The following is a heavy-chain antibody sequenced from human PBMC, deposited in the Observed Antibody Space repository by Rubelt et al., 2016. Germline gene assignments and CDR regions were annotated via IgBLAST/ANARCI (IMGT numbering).Heavy chain of an antibody. V-gene: IGHV4-4*02. D-gene: IGHD2-21*02. CDR2: IYHSGST. Sequence: GKGLEWIGEIYHSGSTNYNPSLKSRVTISVDKSKNQFSLKLSSVTAADTAVYYCARGLAYCGGDCSAFDYWGQGTLVTVSS. J-gene: IGHJ4*02. CDR3: ARGLAYCGGDCSAFDY.